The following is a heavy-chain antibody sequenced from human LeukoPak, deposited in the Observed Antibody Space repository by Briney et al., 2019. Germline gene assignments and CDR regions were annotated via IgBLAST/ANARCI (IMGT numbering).Heavy chain of an antibody. V-gene: IGHV4-38-2*01. CDR2: IYHSGST. Sequence: SETLSLTCAVSGYSISSGYYWGWIRQPPGKGLEWIGSIYHSGSTYYNPSLKSRVTISVDTSKNQFSLKLSSVTAADTAVYYCARRTLFAIDYWGQGTLVTVSS. D-gene: IGHD2/OR15-2a*01. J-gene: IGHJ4*02. CDR1: GYSISSGYY. CDR3: ARRTLFAIDY.